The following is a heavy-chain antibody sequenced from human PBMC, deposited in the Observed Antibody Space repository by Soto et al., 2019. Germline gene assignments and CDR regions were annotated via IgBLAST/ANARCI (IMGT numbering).Heavy chain of an antibody. CDR2: IIPIFGTA. J-gene: IGHJ6*02. Sequence: VKVSCKASGGTFSSYAISWVRQAPGQGLEWMGGIIPIFGTANYAQKFQGRVTITADKSTSTAYMELSSLRSEDTAVYYCARDRAVRAFSGMDVWGQGTTVTVSS. CDR1: GGTFSSYA. D-gene: IGHD3-10*01. CDR3: ARDRAVRAFSGMDV. V-gene: IGHV1-69*06.